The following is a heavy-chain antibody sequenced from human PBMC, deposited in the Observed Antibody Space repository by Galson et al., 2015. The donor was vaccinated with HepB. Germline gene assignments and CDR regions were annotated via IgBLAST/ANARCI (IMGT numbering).Heavy chain of an antibody. V-gene: IGHV4-39*01. CDR3: AGLWFGELFSWFDP. CDR1: GGSISSSSYY. D-gene: IGHD3-10*01. CDR2: IYYSGST. J-gene: IGHJ5*02. Sequence: ETLSLTCTVSGGSISSSSYYWGWIRQPPGKGLEWIGSIYYSGSTYYNPSLKSRVTISVDTSKNQFSLKLSSVTAADTAVYYCAGLWFGELFSWFDPWGQGTLVTVSS.